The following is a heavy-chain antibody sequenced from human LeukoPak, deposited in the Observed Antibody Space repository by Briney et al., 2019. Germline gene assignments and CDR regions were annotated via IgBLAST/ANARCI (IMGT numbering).Heavy chain of an antibody. CDR2: ISGSGGST. V-gene: IGHV3-23*01. CDR3: AKGSSEENYYMDV. CDR1: GFTFSSYA. Sequence: PGGSLRLSCAAPGFTFSSYAMSWVRQAPGKGLEWVSAISGSGGSTYYADSVKGRFTISRDNSKNMLYLQMNSLRAEDTAVYYCAKGSSEENYYMDVWGKGTTVTVSS. D-gene: IGHD6-19*01. J-gene: IGHJ6*03.